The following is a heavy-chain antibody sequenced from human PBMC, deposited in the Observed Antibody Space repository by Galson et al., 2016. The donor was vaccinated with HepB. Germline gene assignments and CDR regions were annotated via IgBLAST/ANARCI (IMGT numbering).Heavy chain of an antibody. CDR2: IDYWSSTI. Sequence: SLRLSCAASGFTYSGTTMNWVRQAQGKGLEWVSYIDYWSSTIYYADSVKGRFTISRDNAMNSLYLQMNTLRDEDTAVYYCARLSTYRYPSVDYWGQGTLVTVSS. CDR3: ARLSTYRYPSVDY. J-gene: IGHJ4*02. V-gene: IGHV3-48*02. CDR1: GFTYSGTT. D-gene: IGHD1-26*01.